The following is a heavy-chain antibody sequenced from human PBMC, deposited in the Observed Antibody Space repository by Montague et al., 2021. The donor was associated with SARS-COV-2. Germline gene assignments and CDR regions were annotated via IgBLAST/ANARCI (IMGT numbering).Heavy chain of an antibody. CDR1: GGSLSGYY. D-gene: IGHD3-3*01. V-gene: IGHV4-34*01. CDR2: INHSGST. J-gene: IGHJ5*01. CDR3: ARGADYDFWSGFLRYKWFDP. Sequence: SETLSLTCAVYGGSLSGYYWARIRQTPAKGLEWIGEINHSGSTNYNPSLKSRLTISVDTSKNQFSLKLNSMTAADTAVYYCARGADYDFWSGFLRYKWFDPWGLGTPVTVSS.